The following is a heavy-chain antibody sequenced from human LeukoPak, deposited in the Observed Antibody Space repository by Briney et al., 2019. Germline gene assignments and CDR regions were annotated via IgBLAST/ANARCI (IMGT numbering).Heavy chain of an antibody. CDR1: GFTFSSYS. D-gene: IGHD6-6*01. V-gene: IGHV3-23*01. Sequence: GGSLRLSCAASGFTFSSYSMNWVRQAPGKGLEWVSAISGSGGSTYYADSVKGRFTISRDNSKNTLYLQMNSLRAEDTAVYYCARGSSSSGGRHYWGQGTLVTVSS. J-gene: IGHJ4*02. CDR3: ARGSSSSGGRHY. CDR2: ISGSGGST.